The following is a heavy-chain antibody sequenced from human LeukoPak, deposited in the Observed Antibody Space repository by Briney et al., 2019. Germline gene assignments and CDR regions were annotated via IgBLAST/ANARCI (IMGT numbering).Heavy chain of an antibody. CDR3: AKGAGFQPAQKWADYYYYMDV. Sequence: GGSLRLSCAPSGFTFSAYGMHWVRQAPGNGLEWVAFIRYDGGNKYYADSVKGRFTISRDNSKNMLYLQMNSLRPEDSAEYFCAKGAGFQPAQKWADYYYYMDVWGKGTTVTISS. J-gene: IGHJ6*03. D-gene: IGHD1-26*01. CDR1: GFTFSAYG. V-gene: IGHV3-30*02. CDR2: IRYDGGNK.